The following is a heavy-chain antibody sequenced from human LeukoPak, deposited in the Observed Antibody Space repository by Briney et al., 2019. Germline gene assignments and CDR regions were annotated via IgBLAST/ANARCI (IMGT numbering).Heavy chain of an antibody. J-gene: IGHJ1*01. D-gene: IGHD3-10*01. Sequence: ASVKVSCKASGYTFTGYYMHWVRQAPGQGLEWMGWINPNSGGTNYAQRFQGRVTMTRDTSISTAYMELSRLRSDDTAVYYCARAHIIMVRGVITTGFQHCGQGTLVTVSS. CDR2: INPNSGGT. CDR1: GYTFTGYY. CDR3: ARAHIIMVRGVITTGFQH. V-gene: IGHV1-2*02.